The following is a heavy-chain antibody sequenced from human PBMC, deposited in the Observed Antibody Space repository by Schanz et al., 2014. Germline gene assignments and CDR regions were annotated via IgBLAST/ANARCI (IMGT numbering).Heavy chain of an antibody. V-gene: IGHV1-18*01. Sequence: QVQLVQSGAEVKKPGASVKVSCKTSGYTFSSYGITWVRQAPGQGLEWMGWINVGNGNMKYSQKFQGRVTMTTDTSTGTAYMELRSLRSDDTALYYCTRGGYSYALSAFDIWGQGTMVTVSS. CDR3: TRGGYSYALSAFDI. J-gene: IGHJ3*02. CDR1: GYTFSSYG. D-gene: IGHD5-18*01. CDR2: INVGNGNM.